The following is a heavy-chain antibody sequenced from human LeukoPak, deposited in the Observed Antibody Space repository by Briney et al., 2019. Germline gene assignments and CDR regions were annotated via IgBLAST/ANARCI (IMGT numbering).Heavy chain of an antibody. CDR1: GITFGRYE. Sequence: ASVKVSCKASGITFGRYEVNWVRQATGQGLEWLGWMDPNSDTSGYAQKFQGRVTMTRNTSINTAYMELSSLRSDDTAVYYCARVSSSSWYGGGYLDLWGRGTQVTVSS. CDR2: MDPNSDTS. D-gene: IGHD6-13*01. J-gene: IGHJ2*01. CDR3: ARVSSSSWYGGGYLDL. V-gene: IGHV1-8*01.